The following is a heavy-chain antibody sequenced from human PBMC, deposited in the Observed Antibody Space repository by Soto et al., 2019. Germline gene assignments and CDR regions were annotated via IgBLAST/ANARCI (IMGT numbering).Heavy chain of an antibody. CDR3: ATGSSGYDLAY. V-gene: IGHV3-33*01. D-gene: IGHD5-12*01. CDR2: IWYDGSHE. Sequence: GGSLRLSCAASGFTFSNNAMHWVRQAPGKGLEWVAVIWYDGSHEYYVDSVKGRFTISRDNSKNMVYLQMNSLRAEDTAVYYCATGSSGYDLAYWGQGTLVTVSS. J-gene: IGHJ4*02. CDR1: GFTFSNNA.